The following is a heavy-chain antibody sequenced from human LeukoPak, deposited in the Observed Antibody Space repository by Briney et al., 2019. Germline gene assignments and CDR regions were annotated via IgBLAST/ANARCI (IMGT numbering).Heavy chain of an antibody. Sequence: ASVKVSCKASGYTFTSYAMHWVRQAPGQRLEWMGWINAGNGNTKYSQKFQGRVTITRDTSASTAYMELSSLRSEDTAVYYCARSSITMVRPYLAHFDYWGQGTLVTVSS. J-gene: IGHJ4*02. CDR2: INAGNGNT. D-gene: IGHD3-10*01. CDR3: ARSSITMVRPYLAHFDY. V-gene: IGHV1-3*01. CDR1: GYTFTSYA.